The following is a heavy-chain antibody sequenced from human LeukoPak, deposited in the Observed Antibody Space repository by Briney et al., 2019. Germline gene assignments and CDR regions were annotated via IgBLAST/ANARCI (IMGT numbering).Heavy chain of an antibody. CDR2: IKSRANGGTT. Sequence: GGSLRLSCAASGFTFSDAWMTWVRQAPGEGLEWVGRIKSRANGGTTDYAAPVKSRFTISRDDSKNTLYLQMNSLKTEDTAVYYCTTYSVGATIHSTFDFWGQGALVTVSS. D-gene: IGHD1-26*01. J-gene: IGHJ4*02. CDR1: GFTFSDAW. CDR3: TTYSVGATIHSTFDF. V-gene: IGHV3-15*01.